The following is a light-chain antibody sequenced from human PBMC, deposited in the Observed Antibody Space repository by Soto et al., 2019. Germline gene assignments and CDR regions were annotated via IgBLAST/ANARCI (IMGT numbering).Light chain of an antibody. Sequence: EIVLAQSPGTLSLSPGERATLSCRASQSVSSSYLAWYQQKPGQAPRLLIYGASSRATGIPDRFSGSGSGTDFTLTISRRETEDFAVYYCQQYRSSPPWTFGQGTKVEIK. V-gene: IGKV3-20*01. CDR2: GAS. CDR1: QSVSSSY. J-gene: IGKJ1*01. CDR3: QQYRSSPPWT.